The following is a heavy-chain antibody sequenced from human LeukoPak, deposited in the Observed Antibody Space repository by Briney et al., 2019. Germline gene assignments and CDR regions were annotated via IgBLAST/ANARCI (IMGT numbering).Heavy chain of an antibody. CDR1: EFIFSNYA. D-gene: IGHD3-22*01. Sequence: GGSLRLSCAASEFIFSNYAMSWVRQAPGKGLEWVSTISGNAAATYYAASVKGRFTISRDNSKNTLYLHMNSLRAEDTAIYYCAKDRTHRRYYDSSGYYNQYDCWGQGTLVTVSS. CDR3: AKDRTHRRYYDSSGYYNQYDC. V-gene: IGHV3-23*01. CDR2: ISGNAAAT. J-gene: IGHJ4*02.